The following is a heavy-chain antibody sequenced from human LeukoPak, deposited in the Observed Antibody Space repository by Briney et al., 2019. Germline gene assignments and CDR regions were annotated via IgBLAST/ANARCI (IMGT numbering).Heavy chain of an antibody. V-gene: IGHV3-48*03. CDR3: ARKYCSSTICLFDN. Sequence: GGSLRLSCAASGFTFSSYEMNWVRQAPGEGLEWVSYISSSGSTIYYADSVKGRFTISRDNAKNSLYLQMNSLRAEDTAVYYCARKYCSSTICLFDNWGQGTLVTVPS. CDR2: ISSSGSTI. J-gene: IGHJ4*02. CDR1: GFTFSSYE. D-gene: IGHD2-2*01.